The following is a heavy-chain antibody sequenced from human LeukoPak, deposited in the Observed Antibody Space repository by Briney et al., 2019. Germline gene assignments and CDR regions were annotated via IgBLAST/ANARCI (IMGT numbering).Heavy chain of an antibody. Sequence: PGGSLRLSCAASGFTFSGHDMHWVRQRTGEALEWVSGISIAGNTNYPSSVQGRFTIFRENAKNSLFLQMNSLTVGDTAVYYCAREQPTAGQWYFDLWGRGTLVTVSS. CDR3: AREQPTAGQWYFDL. V-gene: IGHV3-13*01. CDR1: GFTFSGHD. J-gene: IGHJ2*01. CDR2: ISIAGNT.